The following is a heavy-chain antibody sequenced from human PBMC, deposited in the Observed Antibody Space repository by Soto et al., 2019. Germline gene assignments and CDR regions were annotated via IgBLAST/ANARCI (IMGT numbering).Heavy chain of an antibody. CDR2: INHSGST. D-gene: IGHD3-10*01. CDR3: ARFRVTMVRGGYYYYYGMGV. CDR1: GGSFSGYY. V-gene: IGHV4-34*01. Sequence: SETLSLTCAVYGGSFSGYYWSWIRQPPGKGLEWIGEINHSGSTNYNPSLKSRVTISVDTSKNQFSLKLSSVTAADTAVYYCARFRVTMVRGGYYYYYGMGVWGQGTTVTVSS. J-gene: IGHJ6*02.